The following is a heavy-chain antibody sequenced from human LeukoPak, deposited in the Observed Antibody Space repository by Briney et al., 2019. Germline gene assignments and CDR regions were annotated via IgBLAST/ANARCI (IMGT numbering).Heavy chain of an antibody. J-gene: IGHJ4*02. Sequence: QSGGSLRLSCAASGFTFSTYAMSWVRQAPGKGLEWVSIVSGGGVNTYYVDSVKGRFTIPRDNSKNTLHLQMNSLRVEDTAVYYCAKGHTDYGTGFDLWGQGTLVIVSS. CDR2: VSGGGVNT. CDR1: GFTFSTYA. D-gene: IGHD4-17*01. V-gene: IGHV3-23*01. CDR3: AKGHTDYGTGFDL.